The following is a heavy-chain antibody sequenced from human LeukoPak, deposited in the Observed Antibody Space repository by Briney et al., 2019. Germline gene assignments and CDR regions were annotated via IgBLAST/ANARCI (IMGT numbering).Heavy chain of an antibody. Sequence: PGGSLRLSCAASGFTFSSYAMSWVRPAPGKGLEWVSAISGSGGSTYYAESVKGRFTISRDNSKNTLYLQMNSLRAEDTAVYYCAKGGRQWLVLVYWGQGTLVTVSS. J-gene: IGHJ4*02. CDR3: AKGGRQWLVLVY. CDR1: GFTFSSYA. CDR2: ISGSGGST. V-gene: IGHV3-23*01. D-gene: IGHD6-19*01.